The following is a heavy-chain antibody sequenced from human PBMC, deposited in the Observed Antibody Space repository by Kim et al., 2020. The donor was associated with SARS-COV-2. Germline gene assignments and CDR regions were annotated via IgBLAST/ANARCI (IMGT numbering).Heavy chain of an antibody. J-gene: IGHJ4*02. V-gene: IGHV3-15*01. Sequence: YAAPGKGRFTISRDDSKNTLYLQMNSLKTEDTAVYYCTSTGGYDIYYFDYWGQGTLVTVSS. CDR3: TSTGGYDIYYFDY. D-gene: IGHD5-12*01.